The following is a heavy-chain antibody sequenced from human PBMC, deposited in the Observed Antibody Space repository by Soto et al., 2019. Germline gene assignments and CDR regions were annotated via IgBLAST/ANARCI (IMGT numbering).Heavy chain of an antibody. CDR3: ARSSRRFLRAFDI. V-gene: IGHV3-48*03. CDR1: VFTFSSYE. Sequence: PGGSLRLSCAVSVFTFSSYEMNWVRQAPGKGLEWVSYISASGYVTYYADSVKGRFIMSRDNANNSLCLQLNSLRADDTAVYYCARSSRRFLRAFDIWGQGTLVTVSS. J-gene: IGHJ3*02. CDR2: ISASGYVT. D-gene: IGHD3-3*01.